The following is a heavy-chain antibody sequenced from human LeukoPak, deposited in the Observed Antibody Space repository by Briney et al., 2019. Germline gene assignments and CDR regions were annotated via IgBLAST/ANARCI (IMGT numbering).Heavy chain of an antibody. CDR2: INHSGST. V-gene: IGHV4-34*01. Sequence: PSETLSLTCAVYGGSFSGYYWSWIRQPPGKGLEWIGEINHSGSTNYNPSLKSRVTISVDTSKNQFSLKLSSVTAADTAVYYCAREASILTGYYNNWFDPWGQGTLVTVSS. CDR1: GGSFSGYY. D-gene: IGHD3-9*01. J-gene: IGHJ5*02. CDR3: AREASILTGYYNNWFDP.